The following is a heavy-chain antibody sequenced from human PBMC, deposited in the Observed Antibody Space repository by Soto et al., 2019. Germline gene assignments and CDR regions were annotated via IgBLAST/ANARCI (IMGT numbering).Heavy chain of an antibody. V-gene: IGHV1-18*01. CDR2: ISAYNGNT. CDR1: GYTFTSYG. J-gene: IGHJ4*02. D-gene: IGHD2-15*01. CDR3: ARDRQKYRSGGSCYSDY. Sequence: QVQLVQSGAEVRKPGASVKVSCKASGYTFTSYGISWVRQAPGQGLEWMGWISAYNGNTNYAQKLQGRVTMTTDTSTSTAYMELRSLRSDDTAVYYCARDRQKYRSGGSCYSDYWGQGTLVTVSS.